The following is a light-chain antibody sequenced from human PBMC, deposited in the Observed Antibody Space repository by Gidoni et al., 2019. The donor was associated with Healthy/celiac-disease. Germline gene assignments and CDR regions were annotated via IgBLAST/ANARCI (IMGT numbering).Light chain of an antibody. Sequence: DIQMTQSPSSLSASVGDRVTITCRASQSISSYLNWYQQQPGTAPQLLIYAASSLQSGVPPRFSGSGSGTDFTLTISSLQPEDFATYYCQQSYSTPYRFGQGTKLEIK. V-gene: IGKV1-39*01. CDR1: QSISSY. J-gene: IGKJ2*03. CDR2: AAS. CDR3: QQSYSTPYR.